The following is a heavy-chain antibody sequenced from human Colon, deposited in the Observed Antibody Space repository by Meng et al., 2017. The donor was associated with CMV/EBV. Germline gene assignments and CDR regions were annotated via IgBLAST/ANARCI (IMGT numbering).Heavy chain of an antibody. D-gene: IGHD1-14*01. V-gene: IGHV3-15*01. CDR1: GFTFSDVW. Sequence: GGSLRLSCVASGFTFSDVWMNWVRQAPGKGLEWVGRIRSTADGGPTDYIAPVKGRFIISRDDSKNMVFLQMNSLKSDDTAVYYCTTRIRTTNDFWGQGTLVTVSS. J-gene: IGHJ4*02. CDR3: TTRIRTTNDF. CDR2: IRSTADGGPT.